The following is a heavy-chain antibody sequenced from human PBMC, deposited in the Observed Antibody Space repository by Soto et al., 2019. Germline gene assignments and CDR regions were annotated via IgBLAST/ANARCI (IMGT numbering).Heavy chain of an antibody. CDR1: GGSISSGGYY. Sequence: QVQLQESGPGLVKPSQTLSLTCAVSGGSISSGGYYWSWIRQHPGKGLEWIGYIYYSGSTYYNPSLTSRVTISVDTSKNQCSLKLSSVTAADTAVYYCARDSYYYDSSGYYALDYWGQGTLVTVSS. J-gene: IGHJ4*02. V-gene: IGHV4-31*11. CDR3: ARDSYYYDSSGYYALDY. CDR2: IYYSGST. D-gene: IGHD3-22*01.